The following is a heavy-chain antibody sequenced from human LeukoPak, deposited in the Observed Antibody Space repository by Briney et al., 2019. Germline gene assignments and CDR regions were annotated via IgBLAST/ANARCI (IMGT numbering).Heavy chain of an antibody. Sequence: ASVKVSCKASGYTFSSYYMHWVRQAPGQGLEWMGIINPSGGSTSYAQKFQGRITMTRDTSTSTVYMELSSLRSEDTAVYYCARADSGGDSSGYKWFDSWGQGTLVTVSS. J-gene: IGHJ5*01. CDR2: INPSGGST. CDR1: GYTFSSYY. V-gene: IGHV1-46*01. D-gene: IGHD3-22*01. CDR3: ARADSGGDSSGYKWFDS.